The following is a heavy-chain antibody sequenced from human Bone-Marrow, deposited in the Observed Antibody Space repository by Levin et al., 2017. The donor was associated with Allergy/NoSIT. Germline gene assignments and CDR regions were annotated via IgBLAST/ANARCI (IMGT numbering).Heavy chain of an antibody. CDR1: GYTLTELS. V-gene: IGHV1-24*01. Sequence: GESLKISCKVSGYTLTELSMHWVRQAPGKGLEWMGGFGAEDGETIYAQKFQGRVTMTEDTSTDTAYMELSGLRSEDTAVYYCATLTVTKYYFYGLNVWGQGTTVTVSS. CDR3: ATLTVTKYYFYGLNV. D-gene: IGHD4-17*01. CDR2: FGAEDGET. J-gene: IGHJ6*02.